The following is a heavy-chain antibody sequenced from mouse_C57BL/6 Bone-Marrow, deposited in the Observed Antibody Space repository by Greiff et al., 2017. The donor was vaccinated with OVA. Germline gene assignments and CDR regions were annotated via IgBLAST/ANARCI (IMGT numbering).Heavy chain of an antibody. J-gene: IGHJ2*01. Sequence: EVKLMESGTVLARPGASVKMSCKTSGYTFTSYWMHWVKQRPGQGLEWIGAINPGNSDTSYNQKFKGKAKLTAVTSACTAYMELSSLKNEDSAVYYCTSEALITTVVDYFDYWGQGTTLTVSS. V-gene: IGHV1-5*01. CDR1: GYTFTSYW. D-gene: IGHD1-1*01. CDR2: INPGNSDT. CDR3: TSEALITTVVDYFDY.